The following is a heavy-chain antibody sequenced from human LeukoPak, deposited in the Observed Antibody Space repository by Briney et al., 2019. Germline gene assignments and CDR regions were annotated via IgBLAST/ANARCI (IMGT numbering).Heavy chain of an antibody. CDR2: VYYSGST. CDR3: ASTVPAAIPHYYYYMDV. V-gene: IGHV4-59*08. J-gene: IGHJ6*03. D-gene: IGHD2-2*01. CDR1: GGSVSNYY. Sequence: SETLSLTCTVSGGSVSNYYWSWIRQPPGKGLEYIGHVYYSGSTDYNPSLKSRLAISVDNSMNQFSLKLSSVSAADTAVYYCASTVPAAIPHYYYYMDVWGKGTTVTVSS.